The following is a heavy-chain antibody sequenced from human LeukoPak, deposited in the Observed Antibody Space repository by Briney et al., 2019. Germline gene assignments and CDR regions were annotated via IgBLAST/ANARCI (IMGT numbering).Heavy chain of an antibody. CDR1: GGTFSSYA. J-gene: IGHJ4*02. CDR3: ARSPMVRGVIDY. CDR2: IIPILGIA. Sequence: SVKVSCKASGGTFSSYAISWVRQAPGQGLEWMGRIIPILGIANYAQKLQGRVTITADKSTSTAYMELSSLRSEDTAVYYCARSPMVRGVIDYWGQGTLVTVSP. D-gene: IGHD3-10*01. V-gene: IGHV1-69*04.